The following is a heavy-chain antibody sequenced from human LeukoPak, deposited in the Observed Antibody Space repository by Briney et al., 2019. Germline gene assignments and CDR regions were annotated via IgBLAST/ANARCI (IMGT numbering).Heavy chain of an antibody. CDR3: AKVGRRGYSGYDYFDY. V-gene: IGHV3-30*18. CDR2: ISYDGSNK. CDR1: GFTFSSYG. D-gene: IGHD5-12*01. Sequence: GGSLRLSCAASGFTFSSYGMHWVRQAPGKGLEWVAVISYDGSNKYHADSMKGRFTISRDNSKNTLYLQMNSLRAEDTAVYYCAKVGRRGYSGYDYFDYWGQGTLVTVSS. J-gene: IGHJ4*02.